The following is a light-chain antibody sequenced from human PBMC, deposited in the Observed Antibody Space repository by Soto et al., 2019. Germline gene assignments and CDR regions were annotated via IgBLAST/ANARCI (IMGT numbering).Light chain of an antibody. Sequence: ENVLTQSPGTLSLSPGERATLSCRASPSVTSSYLAWYQQKPAQAPSLLIYGASSRATGIPDKFSVSGSETDVTLSISRLKPEDFAVYYCQQYGSSPRTFGQGT. V-gene: IGKV3-20*01. J-gene: IGKJ1*01. CDR2: GAS. CDR1: PSVTSSY. CDR3: QQYGSSPRT.